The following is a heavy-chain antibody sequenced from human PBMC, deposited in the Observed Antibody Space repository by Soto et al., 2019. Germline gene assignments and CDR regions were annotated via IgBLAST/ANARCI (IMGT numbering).Heavy chain of an antibody. D-gene: IGHD6-19*01. CDR2: IKQDGSEK. Sequence: PGGSLRLSCAASGLTLSSYWMNWVRQAPGKGLEWVANIKQDGSEKYYVDSVKGRFFISRDNAKNSLYLQLNSLRAEDTAVYYCARDADASGWYHYGFDVWGQGTLVTVSS. J-gene: IGHJ6*02. CDR1: GLTLSSYW. V-gene: IGHV3-7*01. CDR3: ARDADASGWYHYGFDV.